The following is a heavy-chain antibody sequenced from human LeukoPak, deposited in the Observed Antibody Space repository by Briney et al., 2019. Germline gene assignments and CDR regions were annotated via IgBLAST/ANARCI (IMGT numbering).Heavy chain of an antibody. V-gene: IGHV1-8*01. J-gene: IGHJ6*03. CDR3: ARVRWELRYYYYYMDV. CDR2: MNPNSGNT. Sequence: GASVKVSCKASGYTFTSYDINWVRQATGQGLEWMGWMNPNSGNTGYAQKFQGRVTMTRNTSISTAYMELSSLRSEDTAVYYCARVRWELRYYYYYMDVWGKGTTVTISS. CDR1: GYTFTSYD. D-gene: IGHD4-23*01.